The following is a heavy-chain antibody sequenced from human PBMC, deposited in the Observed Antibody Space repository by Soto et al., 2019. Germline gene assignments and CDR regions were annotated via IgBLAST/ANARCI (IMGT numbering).Heavy chain of an antibody. Sequence: GGSLRLSCTASGFTFGDYAMSWFRQAPGKGLEWVGFIRSKASGGTTEYAASVKGRFTISRDDSKSIAYLQMNSLKTEDTAVYFCTRDGGCSGGSCYSYYYYMDVWGQGTTVTVSS. D-gene: IGHD2-15*01. CDR3: TRDGGCSGGSCYSYYYYMDV. J-gene: IGHJ6*03. CDR1: GFTFGDYA. CDR2: IRSKASGGTT. V-gene: IGHV3-49*03.